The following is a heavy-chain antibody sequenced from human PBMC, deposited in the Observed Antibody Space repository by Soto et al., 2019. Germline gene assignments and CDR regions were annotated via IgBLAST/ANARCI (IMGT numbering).Heavy chain of an antibody. J-gene: IGHJ4*02. CDR2: TRNKANSYTT. CDR1: GFTFSDHY. Sequence: PGGSLRLSCAASGFTFSDHYMDWVRQAPGKGLEWVGRTRNKANSYTTEYAASVKGRFTISRDDSKNSLYLQMNSLKTEDTAVYYCARVPPGDYYGDDYWGQGTLVTVSS. D-gene: IGHD1-26*01. CDR3: ARVPPGDYYGDDY. V-gene: IGHV3-72*01.